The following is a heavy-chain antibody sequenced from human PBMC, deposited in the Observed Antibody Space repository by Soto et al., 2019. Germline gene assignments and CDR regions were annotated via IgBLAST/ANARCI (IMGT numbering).Heavy chain of an antibody. J-gene: IGHJ6*02. V-gene: IGHV1-18*01. Sequence: QVQLVQSGAEVKKPGASVKVSCKASGYTFTSYGFSWVRQAPGQGLEWMGWISAYNGNTNYAQKLQGRVTMTTDTSTSTAYMELRSLRSDDTAVYYCARDPCSGGSCYPIYYGMDVWGQGTTVTVSS. D-gene: IGHD2-15*01. CDR3: ARDPCSGGSCYPIYYGMDV. CDR2: ISAYNGNT. CDR1: GYTFTSYG.